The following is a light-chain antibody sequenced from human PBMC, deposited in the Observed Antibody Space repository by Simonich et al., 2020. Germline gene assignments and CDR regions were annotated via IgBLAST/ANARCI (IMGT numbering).Light chain of an antibody. CDR3: QSYDSSSWV. Sequence: NFLLTQPHSVSESPGKTVTISCTRSRGSIASNYVQWYQQRPGRAPTTVIYEDNQRPPGVPVRFSGSIDCSSNAASLTISGLKTEDEADYYCQSYDSSSWVFGGGTKLTVL. CDR1: RGSIASNY. CDR2: EDN. V-gene: IGLV6-57*03. J-gene: IGLJ3*02.